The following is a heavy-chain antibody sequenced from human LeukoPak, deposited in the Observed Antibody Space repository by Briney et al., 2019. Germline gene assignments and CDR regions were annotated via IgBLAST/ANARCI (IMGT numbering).Heavy chain of an antibody. CDR3: ARHQSRSYYYDSSGQQTFDP. CDR2: IYTSGST. J-gene: IGHJ5*02. CDR1: GGSISSGSYY. D-gene: IGHD3-22*01. V-gene: IGHV4-61*02. Sequence: SETLSLTCTVSGGSISSGSYYWSWIRQPAGKGLEWIGRIYTSGSTNYNPSLKSRVTISVDTSKNQFSLKLSSVTAADTAVYYCARHQSRSYYYDSSGQQTFDPWGQGTLVTVSS.